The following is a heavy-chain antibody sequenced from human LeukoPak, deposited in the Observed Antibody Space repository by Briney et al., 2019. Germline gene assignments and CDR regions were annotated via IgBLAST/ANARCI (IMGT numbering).Heavy chain of an antibody. CDR3: ARAYCSSTSCYTSYYYYMDV. V-gene: IGHV4-34*01. CDR1: GGSFSGYY. D-gene: IGHD2-2*02. CDR2: INHSGST. Sequence: KPSETLSLTCAVYGGSFSGYYWSWIRQPPGKGLEWIGEINHSGSTNYNPSLKSRVTISVDTSKNQFSLKLSSVTAADTAMYYCARAYCSSTSCYTSYYYYMDVWGKGTTVTVSS. J-gene: IGHJ6*03.